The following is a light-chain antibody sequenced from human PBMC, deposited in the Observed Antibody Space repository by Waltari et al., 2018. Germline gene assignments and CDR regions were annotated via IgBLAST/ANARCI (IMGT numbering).Light chain of an antibody. CDR2: WAS. CDR1: QSVLYSSNNKNY. CDR3: QQYSNTPYT. J-gene: IGKJ2*01. Sequence: DIVMTQSPDSLAVSLGERATINCKSSQSVLYSSNNKNYLAWYQQKPRQPPKLLIYWASTRESGVPDRFSGSGSGTDFTLTINSLQAEDVAVYYCQQYSNTPYTFGQGTKLEIK. V-gene: IGKV4-1*01.